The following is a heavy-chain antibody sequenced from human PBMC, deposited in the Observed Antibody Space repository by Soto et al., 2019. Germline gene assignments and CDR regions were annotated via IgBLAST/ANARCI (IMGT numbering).Heavy chain of an antibody. CDR3: AREGGYCTTITCYDYCMDV. CDR1: GFIFSSYT. CDR2: INTASSFT. V-gene: IGHV3-21*01. D-gene: IGHD2-8*01. J-gene: IGHJ6*02. Sequence: PGGSLRLSCTASGFIFSSYTMNWVRQAPGKGLEWVPSINTASSFTYYADSVKGRFTISRDNAKNSLYLQMNSLRAEDTAVSYCAREGGYCTTITCYDYCMDVWGQGSTVTVSS.